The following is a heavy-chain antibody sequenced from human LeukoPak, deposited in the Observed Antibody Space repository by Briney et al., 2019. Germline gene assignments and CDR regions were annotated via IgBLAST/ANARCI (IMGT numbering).Heavy chain of an antibody. D-gene: IGHD1-26*01. V-gene: IGHV4-59*01. CDR1: GGSISSYY. CDR3: ARYSGSLGLFDY. J-gene: IGHJ4*02. CDR2: IYYSGST. Sequence: SETLSLTCPVSGGSISSYYWSWLRQPPGKGLEWIGYIYYSGSTNYNPSLKSRVTISVDTSKNQFSLKLSSVTAADTAVYYCARYSGSLGLFDYWGQGTLVTVSS.